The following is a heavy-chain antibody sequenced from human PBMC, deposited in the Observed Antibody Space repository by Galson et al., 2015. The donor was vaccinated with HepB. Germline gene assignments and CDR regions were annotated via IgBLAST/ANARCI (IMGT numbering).Heavy chain of an antibody. J-gene: IGHJ4*02. D-gene: IGHD2/OR15-2a*01. CDR1: GFTFSRYW. CDR3: ARGFRPFDY. V-gene: IGHV3-7*03. Sequence: SLRLSCAASGFTFSRYWMSWVRQAPGKGLEWVANIKQDGSEKYYVDSVKGRFTISRDNAKNSLYLQMNSLRAEDTAVYYCARGFRPFDYWGQGILVTVSS. CDR2: IKQDGSEK.